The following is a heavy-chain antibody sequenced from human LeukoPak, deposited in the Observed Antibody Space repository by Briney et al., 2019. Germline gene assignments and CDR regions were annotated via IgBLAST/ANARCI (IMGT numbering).Heavy chain of an antibody. Sequence: SVKVSCKASGGTFSSYAISWVRQAPGQGLEWMGRIIPIFGIANYAQEFQGRVTITADKSTSTAYMELSSLRSEDTAVYYCARSDQYYYDSSGQNHDAFDIWGQGTMVTVSS. V-gene: IGHV1-69*04. J-gene: IGHJ3*02. CDR3: ARSDQYYYDSSGQNHDAFDI. D-gene: IGHD3-22*01. CDR2: IIPIFGIA. CDR1: GGTFSSYA.